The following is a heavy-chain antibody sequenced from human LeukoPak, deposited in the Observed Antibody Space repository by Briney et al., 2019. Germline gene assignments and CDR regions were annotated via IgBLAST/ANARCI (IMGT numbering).Heavy chain of an antibody. CDR2: ISSSGSTI. V-gene: IGHV3-11*04. D-gene: IGHD1-1*01. J-gene: IGHJ3*02. CDR1: GFTFSDYY. Sequence: GGSLRLSCAASGFTFSDYYMSWIRQAPGKGLEWVSYISSSGSTIYYADSVKGRFTISRDNAKNSLYLQMNSLRAEDTAVYYCARTRGFNYRDAFDIWGQGTMVTVSS. CDR3: ARTRGFNYRDAFDI.